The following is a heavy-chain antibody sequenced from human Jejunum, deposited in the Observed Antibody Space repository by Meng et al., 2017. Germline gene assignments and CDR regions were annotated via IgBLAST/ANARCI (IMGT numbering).Heavy chain of an antibody. D-gene: IGHD2-15*01. CDR3: ARDKGCSGGSCYLPNTNWFDP. CDR1: GGSIRSSSYY. CDR2: IHYSGST. Sequence: SETLSLTCTVSGGSIRSSSYYWGWIRQPPGKGLEWIGSIHYSGSTYYNPSLTSRVTISVDTSMNQFSLKLSSVTAADTAVYYCARDKGCSGGSCYLPNTNWFDPWGQGTLVTVSS. V-gene: IGHV4-39*07. J-gene: IGHJ5*02.